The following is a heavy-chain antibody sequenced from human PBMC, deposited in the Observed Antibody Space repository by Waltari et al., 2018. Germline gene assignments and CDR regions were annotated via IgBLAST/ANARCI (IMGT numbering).Heavy chain of an antibody. CDR3: ARSYCYDRIGDYPSLGAFDY. J-gene: IGHJ4*02. D-gene: IGHD3-22*01. CDR2: IIPIFGTP. Sequence: QVQLVQSGAEVKKPGSSVKVSCKASGGTFSNYVISWVRQAPGQGLEWMGGIIPIFGTPNYAQKFQGRVTIIADESTSTVYMELSSLRSEDTAVYYCARSYCYDRIGDYPSLGAFDYWGQGTLVTVSS. CDR1: GGTFSNYV. V-gene: IGHV1-69*12.